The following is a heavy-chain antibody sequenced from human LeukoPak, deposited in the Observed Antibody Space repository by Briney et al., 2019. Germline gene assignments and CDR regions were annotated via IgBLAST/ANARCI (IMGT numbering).Heavy chain of an antibody. CDR3: ARPTTYYYYAMDV. J-gene: IGHJ6*02. V-gene: IGHV4-34*01. CDR1: GGSFSGYY. CDR2: INHSGST. D-gene: IGHD4-11*01. Sequence: NPSETLSLTCAVYGGSFSGYYWSWIRQPPGKGLEWIGEINHSGSTNYNPSLKSRVTISVDTSKNQFSLKLRSVTAADTAVYYCARPTTYYYYAMDVWGQRTTVTVSS.